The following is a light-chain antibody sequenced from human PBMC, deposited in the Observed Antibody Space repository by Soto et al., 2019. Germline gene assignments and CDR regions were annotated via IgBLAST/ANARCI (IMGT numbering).Light chain of an antibody. J-gene: IGKJ5*01. V-gene: IGKV1-33*01. CDR1: QDIDNF. CDR3: QQYHNLPIT. CDR2: DAS. Sequence: DIQMTQSPSTLPASLVDRVTITCQASQDIDNFLNWYQHKPGDAPKLLIYDASTLAPGVPSRFSGTESGTEFTFTISSLQPEDIATYYCQQYHNLPITFGPGTRREIK.